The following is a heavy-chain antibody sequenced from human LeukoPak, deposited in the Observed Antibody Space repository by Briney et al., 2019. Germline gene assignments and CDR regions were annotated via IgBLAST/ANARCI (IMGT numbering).Heavy chain of an antibody. J-gene: IGHJ4*02. CDR3: ARTTAFDY. Sequence: GGSLRLSCAASGFTFRDYWMHWGRQAPGKGLVWVSRIHKDGSRPSYTDSVKGRFTVSRDNRKNILYLQMDGLRDDDTAVYYCARTTAFDYWGQGTLVTVSS. D-gene: IGHD4-11*01. CDR2: IHKDGSRP. CDR1: GFTFRDYW. V-gene: IGHV3-74*01.